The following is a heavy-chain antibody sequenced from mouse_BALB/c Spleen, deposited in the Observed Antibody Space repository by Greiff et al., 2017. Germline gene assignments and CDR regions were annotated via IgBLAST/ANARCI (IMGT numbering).Heavy chain of an antibody. CDR1: GYAFTNYW. CDR3: ARLGLLGMDY. J-gene: IGHJ4*01. V-gene: IGHV1-63*01. D-gene: IGHD2-3*01. Sequence: QVQLKESGAELVRPGTSVKISCKASGYAFTNYWLGWVKQRPGHGLEWIGDIYPGSGNTYYNEKFKGKATLTADKSSSTAYMQLSSLTSEDSAVYFCARLGLLGMDYWGQGTSVTVSS. CDR2: IYPGSGNT.